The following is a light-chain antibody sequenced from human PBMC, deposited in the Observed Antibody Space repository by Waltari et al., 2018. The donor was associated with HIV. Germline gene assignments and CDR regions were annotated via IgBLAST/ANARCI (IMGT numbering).Light chain of an antibody. CDR3: QSYDISLSGLGV. Sequence: QSVLTQPPSVSGAPGQRVTISCTGSSSNIGAGYEVHWYQQLPGTAPKLLIYDNNNRPSGVPDRFSGSKSGTSASLAITGLQADDEADYYCQSYDISLSGLGVFGGGTKLTVL. V-gene: IGLV1-40*01. CDR2: DNN. CDR1: SSNIGAGYE. J-gene: IGLJ3*02.